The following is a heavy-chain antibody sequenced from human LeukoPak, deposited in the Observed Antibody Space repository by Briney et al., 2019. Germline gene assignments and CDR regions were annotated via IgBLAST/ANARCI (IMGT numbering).Heavy chain of an antibody. CDR2: IYYSGST. V-gene: IGHV4-59*12. Sequence: PSETLSLTCTVSGGAISSYYWSWIRQPPGKGLEWIAYIYYSGSTDYNPFFKSRVTISVDTSKNQFSLKLSSVTAADTAVYYCARASYDYVWGSYRPEYFQHWGQGTLVTVSS. CDR3: ARASYDYVWGSYRPEYFQH. CDR1: GGAISSYY. J-gene: IGHJ1*01. D-gene: IGHD3-16*02.